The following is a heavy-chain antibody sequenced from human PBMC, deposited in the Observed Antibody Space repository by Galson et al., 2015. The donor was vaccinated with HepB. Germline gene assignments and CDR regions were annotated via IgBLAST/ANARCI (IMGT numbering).Heavy chain of an antibody. J-gene: IGHJ4*02. CDR3: TRDNGNRPAFDY. V-gene: IGHV3-33*01. D-gene: IGHD1-14*01. CDR1: EFTFSNFG. Sequence: SLRLSCAASEFTFSNFGMHWVRQAPGKGLEWVADIWYDGSKEYYADSVKGRFTISRDNSKNTLYLQMNSLRAEDTAVYDCTRDNGNRPAFDYWGQGTLVTVSS. CDR2: IWYDGSKE.